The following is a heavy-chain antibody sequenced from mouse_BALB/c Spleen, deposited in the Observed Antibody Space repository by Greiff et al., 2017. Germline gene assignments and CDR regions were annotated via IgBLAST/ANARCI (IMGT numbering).Heavy chain of an antibody. J-gene: IGHJ3*01. V-gene: IGHV14-3*02. D-gene: IGHD2-14*01. CDR3: ARSAYRYDEGTAY. Sequence: VQLKESGAELVKPGASVKLSCTASGFNIKDTYMHWVKQRPEQGLEWIGRIDPANGNTKYDPKFQGKATITADTSSNTAYLQLSSLTSEDTAVYYCARSAYRYDEGTAYWGQGTLVTVSA. CDR1: GFNIKDTY. CDR2: IDPANGNT.